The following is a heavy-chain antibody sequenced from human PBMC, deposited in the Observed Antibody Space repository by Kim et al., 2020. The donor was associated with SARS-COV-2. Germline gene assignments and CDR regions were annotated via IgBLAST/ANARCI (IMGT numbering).Heavy chain of an antibody. CDR2: INDDGTTT. CDR1: GFVFSEYW. D-gene: IGHD5-12*01. J-gene: IGHJ6*02. CDR3: ARDRASRVGFYYYGMDV. V-gene: IGHV3-74*03. Sequence: GGSLRLSCAASGFVFSEYWMHWVRHVPGKGLVWVSRINDDGTTTTYADSVKGRFTISRDNARNTLFLQMNSLRGDDTAVYYCARDRASRVGFYYYGMDVWGQGTTVTVSS.